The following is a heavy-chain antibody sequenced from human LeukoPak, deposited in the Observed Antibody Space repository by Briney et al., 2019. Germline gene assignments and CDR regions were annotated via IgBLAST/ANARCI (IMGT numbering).Heavy chain of an antibody. V-gene: IGHV4-39*01. CDR1: GGSISSTTYY. CDR2: IYYSGST. D-gene: IGHD3-22*01. CDR3: ARQERSSRGTGNYYMDV. Sequence: SETLSLTCTVSGGSISSTTYYWGWIRQSPGKGLEWIGCIYYSGSTYYNPSLKSRVTISVDTSKNQFSLKLSSVTAADTAVYCCARQERSSRGTGNYYMDVWGKGTTVTVSS. J-gene: IGHJ6*03.